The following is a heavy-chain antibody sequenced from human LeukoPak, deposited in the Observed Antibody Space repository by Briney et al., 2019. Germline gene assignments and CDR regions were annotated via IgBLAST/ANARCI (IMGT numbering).Heavy chain of an antibody. Sequence: GGSLTLSCTASGFTFSDYSMNWVRQPPGKGLEWIASANTGGSYIYYTDSMRRRLTISRDRAKNSLFLQMNSLRGEDTAVYYCARLRRNRDRSDFFYYYEHWGQGTLVTVSS. J-gene: IGHJ4*02. D-gene: IGHD3-22*01. CDR3: ARLRRNRDRSDFFYYYEH. V-gene: IGHV3-21*01. CDR2: ANTGGSYI. CDR1: GFTFSDYS.